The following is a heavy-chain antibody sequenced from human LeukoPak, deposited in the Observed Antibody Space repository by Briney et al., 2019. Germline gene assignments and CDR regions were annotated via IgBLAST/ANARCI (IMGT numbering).Heavy chain of an antibody. CDR2: INPNRGGT. J-gene: IGHJ5*02. CDR3: ARDFLWFGEKSSVRSFEGIDP. Sequence: GASVKVSCKASGYTFTGYYMHWVRQAPGQGLEWMGWINPNRGGTNYAQKFQGRVTMTRDTSISTAYMELSSLRSDDTAVYYCARDFLWFGEKSSVRSFEGIDPWGQGTLVTVSS. V-gene: IGHV1-2*02. CDR1: GYTFTGYY. D-gene: IGHD3-10*01.